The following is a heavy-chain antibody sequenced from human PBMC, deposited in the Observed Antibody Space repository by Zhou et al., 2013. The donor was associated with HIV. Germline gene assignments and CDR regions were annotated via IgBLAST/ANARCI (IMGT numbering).Heavy chain of an antibody. CDR3: AREGNFYYMDV. CDR1: GYTFSSYG. Sequence: QVQLVQSGAEVKKSGASVKVSCKASGYTFSSYGVNWVRQAPGQGLEWVGWISAYSGDTNYAQKFQGRVTMTTDTSTSTAFMELRSLRSDDTAVYYCAREGNFYYMDVWGKGPRHSLL. CDR2: ISAYSGDT. V-gene: IGHV1-18*01. J-gene: IGHJ6*03.